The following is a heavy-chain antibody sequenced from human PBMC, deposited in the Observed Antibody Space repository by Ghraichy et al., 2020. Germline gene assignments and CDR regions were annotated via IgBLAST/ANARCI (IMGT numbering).Heavy chain of an antibody. CDR3: ARDAGIAAAEGDY. Sequence: SETLSLTCAVYGGSFSGYYWSWIRQPPGKGLEWIGEINHSGSTNYNPSLKSRVTISVDTSKNQFSLKLSSVTAADTAVYYCARDAGIAAAEGDYWGQGTLVTVSS. CDR1: GGSFSGYY. D-gene: IGHD6-13*01. J-gene: IGHJ4*02. V-gene: IGHV4-34*01. CDR2: INHSGST.